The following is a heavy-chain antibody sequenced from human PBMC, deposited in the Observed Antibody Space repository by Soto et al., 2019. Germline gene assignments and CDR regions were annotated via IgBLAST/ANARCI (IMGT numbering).Heavy chain of an antibody. CDR2: ISTTETT. V-gene: IGHV4-4*07. CDR1: GGSISSYY. Sequence: SETLSLTCTVSGGSISSYYWSWIRQPAGKGPEWIGRISTTETTNYNPSPKSRVSMSLDTSKSQVSLKLSSVTAADAAVYYCAGNIAAAGRRYYGMDVWGQGTTVTVSS. D-gene: IGHD6-13*01. CDR3: AGNIAAAGRRYYGMDV. J-gene: IGHJ6*02.